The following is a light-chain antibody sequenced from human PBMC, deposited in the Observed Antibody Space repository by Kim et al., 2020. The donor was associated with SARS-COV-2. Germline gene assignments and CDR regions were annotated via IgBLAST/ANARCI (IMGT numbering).Light chain of an antibody. Sequence: DIVMTQSPDSLAVSLGERATINCKSSQSVLYSSNNKNYLAWYQQKPGQPPKLLIYWASTRESGVPDRCSGSGSGTDFTLTISSLQAEDVAVYYCQPYYSTPNTFGQGTKLEI. CDR3: QPYYSTPNT. J-gene: IGKJ2*01. V-gene: IGKV4-1*01. CDR1: QSVLYSSNNKNY. CDR2: WAS.